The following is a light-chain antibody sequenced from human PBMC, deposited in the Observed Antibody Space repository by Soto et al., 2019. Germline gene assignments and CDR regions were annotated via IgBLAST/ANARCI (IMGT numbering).Light chain of an antibody. V-gene: IGLV1-40*01. CDR3: QSYDSSLSGWV. CDR1: SSNIGAGYD. J-gene: IGLJ3*02. Sequence: QSVLTQPPSVSGAPGQRVTISCTGSSSNIGAGYDVHWYQQLPGTAPKLLIYGNSNRPSGVPDRFSGSQSGTSASLAITGLXAXDXADYYCQSYDSSLSGWVFGGGTKLTVL. CDR2: GNS.